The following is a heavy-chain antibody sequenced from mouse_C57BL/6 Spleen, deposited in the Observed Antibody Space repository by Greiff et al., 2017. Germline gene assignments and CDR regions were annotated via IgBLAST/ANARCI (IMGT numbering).Heavy chain of an antibody. D-gene: IGHD1-1*01. CDR3: TRGLDYCGSSAWFAY. V-gene: IGHV1-15*01. CDR2: IDPETGGT. J-gene: IGHJ3*01. CDR1: GYTFTDYE. Sequence: QVQLKQSGAELVRPGASVTLSCKASGYTFTDYEMHWVKQTPVHGLEWIGAIDPETGGTAYNQKFKGKAILTADKSSSTAYMGLRSLTSEDSAVYYCTRGLDYCGSSAWFAYWGQGTLVTVSA.